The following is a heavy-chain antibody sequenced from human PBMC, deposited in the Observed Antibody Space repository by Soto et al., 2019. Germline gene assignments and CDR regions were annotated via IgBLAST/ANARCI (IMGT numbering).Heavy chain of an antibody. CDR1: GFSLTTTEVA. CDR2: IYWDDDK. Sequence: QITLKESGPSLVNPTQSLTLTCSFSGFSLTTTEVAVGWIRQPPGKALEWLALIYWDDDKRYSPSLKSSLTITNDTDNNRMIRIMTNAQPQVSDTYLCAHSGPLATVALDYWGQGILVTVSS. CDR3: AHSGPLATVALDY. J-gene: IGHJ4*02. V-gene: IGHV2-5*02.